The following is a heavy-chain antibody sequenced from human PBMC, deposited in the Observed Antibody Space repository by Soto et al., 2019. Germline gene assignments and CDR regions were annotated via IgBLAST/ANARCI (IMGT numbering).Heavy chain of an antibody. CDR2: ISYDGSNK. CDR3: ARGRGYYYDSSGPNWFDP. D-gene: IGHD3-22*01. Sequence: GGSLRLSCAASGFTFSSYAMHWVRQAPGKGLEWVAVISYDGSNKYYADSVKGRFTISRDNSKNTLYLQMNSLRAEDTAVYYCARGRGYYYDSSGPNWFDPWGQGTLVTVSS. CDR1: GFTFSSYA. V-gene: IGHV3-30-3*01. J-gene: IGHJ5*02.